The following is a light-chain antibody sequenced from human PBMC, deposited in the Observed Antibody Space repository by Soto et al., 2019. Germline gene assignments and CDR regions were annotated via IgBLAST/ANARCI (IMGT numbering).Light chain of an antibody. CDR1: QSISSW. CDR2: DAS. V-gene: IGKV1-5*01. Sequence: DLQITQSPATLSSSGGDRVAITCRSSQSISSWLAWYQQKPGKGPKLLIYDASSLESGVPSRFSGSGSGTEFTLTISSLQPDDFATYYCQLYNSYSPWTFGQGTKVDIK. CDR3: QLYNSYSPWT. J-gene: IGKJ1*01.